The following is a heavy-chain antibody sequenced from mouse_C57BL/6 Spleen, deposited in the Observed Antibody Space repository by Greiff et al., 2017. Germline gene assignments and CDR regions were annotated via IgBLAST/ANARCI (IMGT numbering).Heavy chain of an antibody. CDR1: GFTFSNYW. CDR3: TGTGQLRLQFAY. D-gene: IGHD3-2*02. J-gene: IGHJ3*01. CDR2: IRLKSDNYAT. Sequence: EVMLVESGGGLVQPGGSMKLSCVASGFTFSNYWMNWVRQSPEKGLEWVAQIRLKSDNYATHYAESVKGRFTISRDDSKSSVYLQMNNLRAEDTGIYYCTGTGQLRLQFAYWGQGTLVTVSA. V-gene: IGHV6-3*01.